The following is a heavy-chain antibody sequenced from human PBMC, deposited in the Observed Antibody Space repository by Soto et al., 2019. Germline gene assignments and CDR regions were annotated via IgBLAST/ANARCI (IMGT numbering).Heavy chain of an antibody. D-gene: IGHD2-2*01. CDR1: GGSVSSSSYS. CDR2: IYSSENT. Sequence: QLQLQESGPGLVKPSETLSLTCTVSGGSVSSSSYSWGWIRQPPGKGLEWIGTIYSSENTYYNPSLMSRVTISVDTSKNQFSLKLSSVPAADTAVYYCARLNGYCISTNCHGYYGMDVWGQGTTVTVSS. V-gene: IGHV4-39*01. J-gene: IGHJ6*02. CDR3: ARLNGYCISTNCHGYYGMDV.